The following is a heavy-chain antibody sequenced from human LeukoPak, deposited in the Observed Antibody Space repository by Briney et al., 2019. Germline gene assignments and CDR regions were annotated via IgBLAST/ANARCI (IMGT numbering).Heavy chain of an antibody. Sequence: GGSLRLSCVASGFNDSNIYMSWARQAPRTWLEWVSIIHSGGITHYADSVKGRFTISRDNSKNTLYLQMNSLRAEDTAVYYCVRDRGIASTGGYGMDVWGQGTTVTVSS. J-gene: IGHJ6*02. CDR1: GFNDSNIY. CDR2: IHSGGIT. V-gene: IGHV3-53*01. CDR3: VRDRGIASTGGYGMDV. D-gene: IGHD6-13*01.